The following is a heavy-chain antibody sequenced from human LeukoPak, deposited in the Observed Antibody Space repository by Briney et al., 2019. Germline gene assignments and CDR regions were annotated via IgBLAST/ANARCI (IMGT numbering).Heavy chain of an antibody. V-gene: IGHV1-8*01. J-gene: IGHJ6*02. CDR3: ARAPSPASYAMDV. CDR1: GYTFRSFV. CDR2: MNPNSGNT. Sequence: GASVKVSCKASGYTFRSFVVNWVRQATGQGLEWMGWMNPNSGNTGYAQEFQGSVTMTRNTSINTAYMEVSGLTSEDTAVYYCARAPSPASYAMDVWGQGTTVTVSS.